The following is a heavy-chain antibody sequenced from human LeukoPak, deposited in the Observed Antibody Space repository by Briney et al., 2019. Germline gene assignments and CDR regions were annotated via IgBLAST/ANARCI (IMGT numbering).Heavy chain of an antibody. D-gene: IGHD5-24*01. J-gene: IGHJ4*02. Sequence: GGSLRLSCAASGFTFSSYGMHWVRQAPGKGLEWVSYVSSSSSTIYYADSVKGRFTISRDNAKNSLYLQMNSLKTEDTAVYYCTTDLANGRWLQPRNYWGQGTLVTVSS. CDR2: VSSSSSTI. V-gene: IGHV3-48*04. CDR1: GFTFSSYG. CDR3: TTDLANGRWLQPRNY.